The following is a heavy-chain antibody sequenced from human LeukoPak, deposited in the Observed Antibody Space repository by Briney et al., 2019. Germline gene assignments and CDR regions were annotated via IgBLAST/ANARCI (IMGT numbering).Heavy chain of an antibody. CDR3: AGYSSGWFGAFHI. D-gene: IGHD6-19*01. CDR2: IISTGGTI. CDR1: GFTFSDYY. V-gene: IGHV3-11*04. Sequence: GGSLRLSCAASGFTFSDYYMSWIRQAPGKGQEWLSYIISTGGTIYYEDSVKGRFTISRDNAKNSLYLQMNSLRAEDTAVYYCAGYSSGWFGAFHIWGQGTMVTVSS. J-gene: IGHJ3*02.